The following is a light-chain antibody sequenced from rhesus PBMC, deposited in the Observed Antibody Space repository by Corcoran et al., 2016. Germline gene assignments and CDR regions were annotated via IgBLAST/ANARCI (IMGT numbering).Light chain of an antibody. CDR1: QDISSW. V-gene: IGKV1-22*01. CDR2: RAS. J-gene: IGKJ4*01. CDR3: RQYVNKPPT. Sequence: DIQMTQSPSSLSASVGDTVTISCRASQDISSWLAWYQQQPGKVPKLLFYRASSLQSGVPSRFSGRGSGTDFTLTISSLQSEDFAAYYCRQYVNKPPTVGGGTKVDIK.